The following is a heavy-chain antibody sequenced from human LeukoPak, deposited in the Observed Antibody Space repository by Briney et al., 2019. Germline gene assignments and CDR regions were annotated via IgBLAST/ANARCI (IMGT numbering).Heavy chain of an antibody. J-gene: IGHJ6*03. D-gene: IGHD2/OR15-2a*01. V-gene: IGHV3-21*04. CDR3: AKDNSYYYYYYMDV. CDR1: GFTFDDYA. Sequence: GGSLRLSCAASGFTFDDYAMHWVRQAPGKGLEWVSSISSSSSYIYYADSVKGRFTISRDNAKNSLYLQMNSLRAEDTAVYYCAKDNSYYYYYYMDVWGKGTTVTISS. CDR2: ISSSSSYI.